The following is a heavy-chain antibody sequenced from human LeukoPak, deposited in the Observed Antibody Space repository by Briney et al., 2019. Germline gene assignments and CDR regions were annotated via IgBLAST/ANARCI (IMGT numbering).Heavy chain of an antibody. CDR2: ISSNGGST. D-gene: IGHD2-15*01. CDR1: GFTFSSYA. J-gene: IGHJ4*02. V-gene: IGHV3-64*01. CDR3: ARGVIKRYCSGGSCSYFDY. Sequence: GGSLRLSCAASGFTFSSYAMHWVRQAPGKGLEYVSAISSNGGSTYYANSVKGRFTTSRDNSKNTLYLQMGSLRAEDMAVYYCARGVIKRYCSGGSCSYFDYWGQGTLVTVSS.